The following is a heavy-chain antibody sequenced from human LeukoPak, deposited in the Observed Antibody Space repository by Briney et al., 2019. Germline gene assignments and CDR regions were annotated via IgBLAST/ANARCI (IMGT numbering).Heavy chain of an antibody. Sequence: GGSLRLSCAASGFTFSSYAMSWVRQAPGKGLEWVSAISGSGGSTYYADSVKGRFTISRDNSKSTLYLQMNSLRAEDTAVYYCAKDPDPTGYYYGMDVWGQGTTVTVSS. J-gene: IGHJ6*02. V-gene: IGHV3-23*01. CDR3: AKDPDPTGYYYGMDV. D-gene: IGHD1-14*01. CDR2: ISGSGGST. CDR1: GFTFSSYA.